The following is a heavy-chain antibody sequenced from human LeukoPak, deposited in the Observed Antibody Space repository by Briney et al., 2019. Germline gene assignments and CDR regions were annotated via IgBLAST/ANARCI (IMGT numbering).Heavy chain of an antibody. D-gene: IGHD1-26*01. CDR1: GFTFDDYA. CDR3: AKRGGYSPLYYFDY. CDR2: ISWNSGSI. J-gene: IGHJ4*02. V-gene: IGHV3-9*01. Sequence: PGGSLRLSCAASGFTFDDYAMHWVRQAPGKGLEWVSGISWNSGSIGYADSVKGRFTISRDNAKNTLYLQMNSLRAEDTAVYYCAKRGGYSPLYYFDYWGQGTLVTVSS.